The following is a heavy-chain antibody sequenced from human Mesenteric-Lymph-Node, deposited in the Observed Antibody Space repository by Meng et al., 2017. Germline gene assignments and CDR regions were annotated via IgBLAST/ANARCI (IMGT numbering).Heavy chain of an antibody. CDR3: ARGQKGYFDL. V-gene: IGHV4-30-4*01. J-gene: IGHJ2*01. CDR1: GGSISSSNYY. CDR2: IYNSGST. Sequence: QVQLKESGPGLVKPSQTLSLTCTFSGGSISSSNYYWSWIRQPPGKGLEWSGHIYNSGSTYYNPSLKSRITISVDTSKNQFSLKLSSVTAADTAVYYCARGQKGYFDLWGRGTLVTVSS.